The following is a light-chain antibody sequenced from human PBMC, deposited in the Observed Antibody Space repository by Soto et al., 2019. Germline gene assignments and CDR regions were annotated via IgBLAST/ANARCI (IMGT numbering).Light chain of an antibody. CDR1: QSVDSTY. Sequence: EIVLTQSPGTLSLSPGERATLSCRASQSVDSTYLTWYQQKPGQAPRLLIYGASGRATGIPARFSGSGSGTDLTLTISRLEPEEFAVYFCQYYDSFRTFGQGTKVEIK. J-gene: IGKJ1*01. V-gene: IGKV3-20*01. CDR2: GAS. CDR3: QYYDSFRT.